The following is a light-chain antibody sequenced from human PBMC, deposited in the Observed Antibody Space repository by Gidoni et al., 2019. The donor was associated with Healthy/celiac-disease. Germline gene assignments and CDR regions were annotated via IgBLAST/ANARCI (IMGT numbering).Light chain of an antibody. CDR1: QSVTIN. CDR3: QQYNNWPPWT. J-gene: IGKJ1*01. Sequence: EIVMTPSPATLSVSPGERATLSCRASQSVTINLAWYQQNPGQAPRLLIYGAATRATGIPARFSGSGSGTEFTLTISSLQSEDFAVYYCQQYNNWPPWTFGQGTKVEIK. V-gene: IGKV3-15*01. CDR2: GAA.